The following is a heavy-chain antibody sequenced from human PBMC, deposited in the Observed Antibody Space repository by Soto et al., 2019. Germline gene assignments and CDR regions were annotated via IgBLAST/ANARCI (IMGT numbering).Heavy chain of an antibody. CDR3: ARHRSPRVLSDYVWGSYSYTNNWCDP. D-gene: IGHD3-16*02. V-gene: IGHV4-39*01. J-gene: IGHJ5*02. CDR1: GGSISSSSYY. Sequence: SETLSLTCPVSGGSISSSSYYWGWIRQPPGKGLEWIGSIYYSGSTYYNPSLKSRVTISVDTSKNQFSLKLSSVTAADTAVYYCARHRSPRVLSDYVWGSYSYTNNWCDPWGQGTLVTVSS. CDR2: IYYSGST.